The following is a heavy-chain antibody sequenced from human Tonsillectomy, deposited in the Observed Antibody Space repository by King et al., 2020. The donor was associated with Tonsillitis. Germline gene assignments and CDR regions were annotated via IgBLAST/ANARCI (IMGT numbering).Heavy chain of an antibody. V-gene: IGHV3-30*18. J-gene: IGHJ4*02. CDR1: GFTFSSYG. D-gene: IGHD3-22*01. CDR2: ISYDGSDK. Sequence: VQLVESGGGVVQPGRSLRLSCAASGFTFSSYGIHWVRQAPGKGLEWVAVISYDGSDKYYADSVKGRFTISRDNSKNTLYLQMNSLRAEDTAVYYCAKDLYYSDSSGYLDSWGQGALVTVSS. CDR3: AKDLYYSDSSGYLDS.